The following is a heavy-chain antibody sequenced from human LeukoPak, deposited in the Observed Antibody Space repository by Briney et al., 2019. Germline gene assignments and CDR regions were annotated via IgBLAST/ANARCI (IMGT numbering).Heavy chain of an antibody. CDR1: GYTFTGYY. CDR2: INPNSGGT. V-gene: IGHV1-2*02. J-gene: IGHJ4*02. CDR3: ARGPTVVTPDY. D-gene: IGHD4-23*01. Sequence: GASVKVSCKASGYTFTGYYMHWVRQAPGQGLEWMGWINPNSGGTNYARKFQGRVTMTRDTSISTAYMELSRLRSDDTALYYCARGPTVVTPDYWGQGTLVTVSS.